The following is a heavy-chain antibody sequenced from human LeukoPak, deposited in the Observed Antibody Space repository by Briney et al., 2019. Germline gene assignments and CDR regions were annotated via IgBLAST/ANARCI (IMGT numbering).Heavy chain of an antibody. D-gene: IGHD3-22*01. CDR1: GFTFSSYA. J-gene: IGHJ4*02. CDR2: ISGSGGST. V-gene: IGHV3-23*01. Sequence: GGSLRLSCAASGFTFSSYAMSWVRQAPGKGLEWVSAISGSGGSTYYADSVKGRFTISRDNSKNTLYLQMNSLRAEDTAVYYCAKDVALEYYYDSSGYSSGYFDYWGQGTLVTVSS. CDR3: AKDVALEYYYDSSGYSSGYFDY.